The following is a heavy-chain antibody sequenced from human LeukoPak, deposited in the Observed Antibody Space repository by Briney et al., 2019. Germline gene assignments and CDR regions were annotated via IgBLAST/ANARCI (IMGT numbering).Heavy chain of an antibody. CDR2: ISSSGSTI. CDR3: ARTIVGATPRFDY. V-gene: IGHV3-11*01. CDR1: GFTMSNYG. Sequence: GGSLRLSCAASGFTMSNYGVSWIRQAPGKGLEWVSYISSSGSTIYYADSVKGRFTISRDNAKNSLYLQMNSLRAEDTAVYYCARTIVGATPRFDYWGQGTLVTVSS. J-gene: IGHJ4*02. D-gene: IGHD1-26*01.